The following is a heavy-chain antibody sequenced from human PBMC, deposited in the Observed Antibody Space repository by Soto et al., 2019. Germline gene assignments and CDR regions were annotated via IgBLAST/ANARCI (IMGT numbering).Heavy chain of an antibody. V-gene: IGHV4-4*02. CDR2: IYHSGNT. J-gene: IGHJ4*02. CDR3: ARGSGSYYPH. Sequence: QVQLQESGPGLVKPSGTLSLTCAVSGGSVSSSHWWSWVRQSPGKGLEWIGEIYHSGNTNYNPSLKSQVTISLDKSKTQFSLKMTSVTAADTAVYYCARGSGSYYPHWGQGTLVTVSS. CDR1: GGSVSSSHW. D-gene: IGHD3-10*01.